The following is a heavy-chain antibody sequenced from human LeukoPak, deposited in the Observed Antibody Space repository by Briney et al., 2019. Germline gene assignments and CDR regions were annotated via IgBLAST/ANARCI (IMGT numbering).Heavy chain of an antibody. CDR1: GYTFTSYG. D-gene: IGHD1-26*01. Sequence: ASVKVSCKASGYTFTSYGISWVRQAPRQGLEWMGWISAYNGNTNYAQKLQGRVTMTTDTSTSTAYMELRSLRSDDTAVYYCARVVVGATTSDFDYWGQGTLVTVSS. J-gene: IGHJ4*02. V-gene: IGHV1-18*01. CDR2: ISAYNGNT. CDR3: ARVVVGATTSDFDY.